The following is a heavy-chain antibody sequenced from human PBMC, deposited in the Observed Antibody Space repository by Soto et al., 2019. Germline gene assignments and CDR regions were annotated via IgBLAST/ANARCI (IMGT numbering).Heavy chain of an antibody. Sequence: PGGSLRLSCAASGFTFSSYGMHWVRQAPGKGPEWVAVIWYDGSNKYYADSVKGRFTISRDNSKNTLYLQMNSLRAEDTAVYYCARASYYDSSGYYLGSDAFDIWGQGTMVTVSS. CDR2: IWYDGSNK. CDR3: ARASYYDSSGYYLGSDAFDI. J-gene: IGHJ3*02. CDR1: GFTFSSYG. V-gene: IGHV3-33*01. D-gene: IGHD3-22*01.